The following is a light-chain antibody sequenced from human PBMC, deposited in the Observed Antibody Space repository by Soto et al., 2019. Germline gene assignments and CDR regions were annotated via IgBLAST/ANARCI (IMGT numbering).Light chain of an antibody. Sequence: IVLTQSPGTLSLSPDERATLSCRASQSVSNYLAWYQQKPGQAPRLLIYGASNRATGIPDRFSGSGSGTDFTLTISRLEPEDFAVYYCQQYGSSPQVWTFGQGTKVDIK. CDR1: QSVSNY. J-gene: IGKJ1*01. V-gene: IGKV3-20*01. CDR2: GAS. CDR3: QQYGSSPQVWT.